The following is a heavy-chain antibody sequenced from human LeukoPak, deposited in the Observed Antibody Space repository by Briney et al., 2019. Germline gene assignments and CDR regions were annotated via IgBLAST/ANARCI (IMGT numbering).Heavy chain of an antibody. CDR3: ARSYLSSWYYFDY. V-gene: IGHV3-23*01. CDR2: ISGSGAST. Sequence: GGSLRLSCAASGFTFSSYAMSWVRQAPGKGLAWVSAISGSGASTYYADFVKGRFIISRDHSKNTLYLQMNSLRAEDTAVYYCARSYLSSWYYFDYWGQGTRVTVSS. CDR1: GFTFSSYA. D-gene: IGHD6-13*01. J-gene: IGHJ4*02.